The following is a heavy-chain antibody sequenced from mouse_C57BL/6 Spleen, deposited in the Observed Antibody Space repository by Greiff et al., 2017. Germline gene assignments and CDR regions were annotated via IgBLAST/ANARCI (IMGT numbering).Heavy chain of an antibody. CDR1: GFTFSSYA. V-gene: IGHV5-4*01. CDR2: ISDGGSYT. CDR3: ARDRDTTVGAPWDFDV. J-gene: IGHJ1*03. D-gene: IGHD1-1*01. Sequence: EVKLVESGGGLVKPGGSLKLSCAASGFTFSSYAMSWVRQTPEKRLEWVATISDGGSYTYYPDNVKGRFTISRDNAKNNLYLQMSHLKSEDAAMYYCARDRDTTVGAPWDFDVWGTGTTVTVSS.